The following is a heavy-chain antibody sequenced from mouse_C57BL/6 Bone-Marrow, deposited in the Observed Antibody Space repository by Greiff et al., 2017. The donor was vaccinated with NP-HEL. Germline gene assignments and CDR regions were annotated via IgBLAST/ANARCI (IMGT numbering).Heavy chain of an antibody. CDR1: GFSLTSYG. D-gene: IGHD2-3*01. Sequence: VMLVESGPGLVAPSQSLSITCTVSGFSLTSYGVHWVRQPPGKGLEWLVVIWSDGSTTYNSALKSRLSISKDNSKSQVFLKMNSLQTDDTAMYYCARGYDGYYYAMDYWGQGTSVTVSS. V-gene: IGHV2-6*03. CDR2: IWSDGST. CDR3: ARGYDGYYYAMDY. J-gene: IGHJ4*01.